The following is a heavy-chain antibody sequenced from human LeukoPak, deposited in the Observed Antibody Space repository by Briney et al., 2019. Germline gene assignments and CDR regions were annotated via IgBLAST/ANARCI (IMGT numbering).Heavy chain of an antibody. V-gene: IGHV3-66*01. CDR3: TREFRGIDYGGNLAVDY. J-gene: IGHJ4*02. CDR1: GFTVSSNY. Sequence: GGSLRLSCAASGFTVSSNYMSWVRQAPEKGLEWVSVIYSGGSTYYADSVKGRFTISRDNSKNALYLQMNSLRAEDTAVYYCTREFRGIDYGGNLAVDYWGQGTLVTVSS. CDR2: IYSGGST. D-gene: IGHD4-23*01.